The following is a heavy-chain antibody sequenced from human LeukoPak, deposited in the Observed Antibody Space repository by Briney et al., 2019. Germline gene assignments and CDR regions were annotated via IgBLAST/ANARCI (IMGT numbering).Heavy chain of an antibody. CDR1: GYTFTGYY. CDR3: ARRYYDFWSGPHDAFDI. D-gene: IGHD3-3*01. J-gene: IGHJ3*02. V-gene: IGHV1-46*01. Sequence: ASVKVSCKASGYTFTGYYMHWVRQAPGQGPEWMGVISPSGGSTTYAQKFQGRVTLTRGMSTSTDYLELRSLRSDDTAVYYCARRYYDFWSGPHDAFDIWGQGTMVTVSS. CDR2: ISPSGGST.